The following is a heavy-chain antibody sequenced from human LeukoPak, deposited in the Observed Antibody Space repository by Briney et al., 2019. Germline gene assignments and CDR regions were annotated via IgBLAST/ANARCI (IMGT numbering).Heavy chain of an antibody. J-gene: IGHJ5*02. CDR1: GYSISSGYY. CDR2: IYHSGST. V-gene: IGHV4-38-2*02. Sequence: PSETLSLTCTVSGYSISSGYYWGWIRQPPGKGLEWIGSIYHSGSTYYNPSLKSRVTISVDTSKNQFSLKLSSVTAADTAVYYCARDRGKDGTPAGYSSGWYWFDPWGQGTLVTVSP. CDR3: ARDRGKDGTPAGYSSGWYWFDP. D-gene: IGHD6-19*01.